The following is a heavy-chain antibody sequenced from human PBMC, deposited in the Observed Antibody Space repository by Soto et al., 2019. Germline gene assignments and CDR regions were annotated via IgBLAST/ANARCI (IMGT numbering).Heavy chain of an antibody. CDR2: IYTGGST. J-gene: IGHJ4*02. D-gene: IGHD2-15*01. CDR3: AAGYCTGASCFGD. V-gene: IGHV3-66*01. Sequence: EVPLVESGGGLVQPGGSLRLSCAVSGFTVSSKYMTWVRQAPGKGLEWVSLIYTGGSTSHADSVKDRFSISRDNSRNTLYLQMNSLRVEDTAVYFCAAGYCTGASCFGDWGQGTLVTVSS. CDR1: GFTVSSKY.